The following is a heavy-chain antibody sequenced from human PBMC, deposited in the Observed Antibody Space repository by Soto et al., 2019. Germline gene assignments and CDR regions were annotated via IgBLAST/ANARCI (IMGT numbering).Heavy chain of an antibody. D-gene: IGHD2-8*01. V-gene: IGHV4-34*01. CDR2: INHSGST. Sequence: SETLCLTCAVYGGSFSGYYWSWIRQPPGKGLEWIGEINHSGSTNYNPSLKSRVTISVDTSKNQFSLKLSSVTAADTAVYYCARSMVYTTNWFDPWGQGTLVTVSS. J-gene: IGHJ5*02. CDR1: GGSFSGYY. CDR3: ARSMVYTTNWFDP.